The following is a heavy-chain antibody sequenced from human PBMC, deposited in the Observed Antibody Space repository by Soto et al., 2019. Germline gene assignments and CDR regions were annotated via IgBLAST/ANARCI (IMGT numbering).Heavy chain of an antibody. CDR3: AKTANGWFSAFDI. J-gene: IGHJ3*02. D-gene: IGHD6-19*01. V-gene: IGHV3-23*01. Sequence: EVQLLESGGGLVQPGGLLRLSCAASGFTFSSYAMSWVRQAPGKGREWVSAISGSGGTTYYADSVKGRFTFSRDNSKNTLYLQMNSLIAEDTAVYYCAKTANGWFSAFDIWGQGTMVTVSS. CDR1: GFTFSSYA. CDR2: ISGSGGTT.